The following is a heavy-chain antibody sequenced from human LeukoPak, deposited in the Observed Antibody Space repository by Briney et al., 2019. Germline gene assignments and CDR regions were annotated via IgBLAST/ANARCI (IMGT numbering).Heavy chain of an antibody. J-gene: IGHJ4*02. V-gene: IGHV3-30*02. Sequence: GGSLRLSCTTSGLTFTSHGFHWLRQVVGKRLEWVAFVRNDGSDTYHANSVKGRFSISRDDSKNTLYLQMYSLRPEDTAIYYCARDRGKDYFDSWGQGTQVTVSS. D-gene: IGHD4-23*01. CDR3: ARDRGKDYFDS. CDR1: GLTFTSHG. CDR2: VRNDGSDT.